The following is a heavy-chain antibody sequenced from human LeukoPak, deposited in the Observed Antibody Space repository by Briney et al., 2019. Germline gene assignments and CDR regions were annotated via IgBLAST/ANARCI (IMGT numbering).Heavy chain of an antibody. J-gene: IGHJ6*03. CDR3: AKSAARLVSDYYFYMDV. CDR2: ISWDGVST. Sequence: GGSLRLSCAAAGFTFDDYTVHWVRQAPGKALEWVSLISWDGVSTYYADSVKGRFTISRDNSKNSLYLQMNSLRTEDTALYYCAKSAARLVSDYYFYMDVWGKGTTVTVSS. V-gene: IGHV3-43*01. D-gene: IGHD6-6*01. CDR1: GFTFDDYT.